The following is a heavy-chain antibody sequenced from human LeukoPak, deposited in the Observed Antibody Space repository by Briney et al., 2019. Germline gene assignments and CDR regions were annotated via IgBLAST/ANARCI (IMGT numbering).Heavy chain of an antibody. J-gene: IGHJ5*02. D-gene: IGHD5-18*01. CDR2: IIPIFGTA. Sequence: SSVKVSCKASGGTFSSYAISWVRQAPGQGLEWMGGIIPIFGTANYAQKFQGRVTITTDESTSTAYMELSRLRSDDTAVYYCARDREYSYGYGFDPWGQGTLVTVSS. CDR1: GGTFSSYA. V-gene: IGHV1-69*05. CDR3: ARDREYSYGYGFDP.